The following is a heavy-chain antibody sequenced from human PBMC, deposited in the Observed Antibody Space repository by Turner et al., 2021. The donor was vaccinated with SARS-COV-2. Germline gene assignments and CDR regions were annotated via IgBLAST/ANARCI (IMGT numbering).Heavy chain of an antibody. D-gene: IGHD3-3*01. CDR2: INQDGSEK. Sequence: EVQLLESGGGLVQPGGSLRLSCASSGFTFSSYWMSWVRQAPGKGLEWVANINQDGSEKYYVDSVKGRFTISRDNAKNSLYLQMNSLRAEDTAVYYCARDRPQYYDFWSGYWWFDPWGQGTLVTVSS. CDR3: ARDRPQYYDFWSGYWWFDP. J-gene: IGHJ5*02. V-gene: IGHV3-7*03. CDR1: GFTFSSYW.